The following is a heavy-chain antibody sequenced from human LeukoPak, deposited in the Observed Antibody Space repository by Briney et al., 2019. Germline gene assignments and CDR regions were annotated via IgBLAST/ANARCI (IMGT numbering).Heavy chain of an antibody. CDR1: GDSISSGVYS. J-gene: IGHJ6*03. CDR3: ARSGKGYYYDYYMGV. CDR2: IYFSGNT. V-gene: IGHV4-30-4*07. Sequence: PSQTLSLTCAVSGDSISSGVYSWSWIRQPPGKGLEWIGYIYFSGNTYYNPSLKSRVTMSVDKSKSQFSLKLTSMTAADTAVYYCARSGKGYYYDYYMGVWGKGTTVTVSS.